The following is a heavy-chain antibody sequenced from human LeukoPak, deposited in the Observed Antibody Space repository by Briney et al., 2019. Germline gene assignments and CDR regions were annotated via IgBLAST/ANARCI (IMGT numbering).Heavy chain of an antibody. Sequence: SSETLSLTCTVSGYSISSGYYWGWIRQPPGKGLEWIGSIHYSARIYYNPSLKSRLTISPDTSKNQFSLKLTSVTAADTAVYYCTREVRSAWASFDPWGQGTLVIASS. CDR3: TREVRSAWASFDP. J-gene: IGHJ5*02. D-gene: IGHD1-26*01. CDR2: IHYSARI. CDR1: GYSISSGYY. V-gene: IGHV4-38-2*02.